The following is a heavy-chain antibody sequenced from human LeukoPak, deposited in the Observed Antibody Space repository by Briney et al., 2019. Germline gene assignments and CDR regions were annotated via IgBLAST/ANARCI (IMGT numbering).Heavy chain of an antibody. CDR3: ARDRDPGYYDTNGYRRVNAFDI. CDR1: GFTFSNYE. D-gene: IGHD3-22*01. Sequence: GGSLRLSCATSGFTFSNYEMNWVRQAPGKGLEWISYLTNSGSTKYYADSVKGRFTISRDNAKNSLFLPMHSLRAEDTAVYYCARDRDPGYYDTNGYRRVNAFDIWGQGTMVTVSS. V-gene: IGHV3-48*03. J-gene: IGHJ3*02. CDR2: LTNSGSTK.